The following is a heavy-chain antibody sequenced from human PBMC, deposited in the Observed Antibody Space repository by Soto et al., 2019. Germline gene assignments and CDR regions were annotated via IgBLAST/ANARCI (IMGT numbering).Heavy chain of an antibody. J-gene: IGHJ6*02. CDR2: IIPIFGTA. CDR1: GGTFSSYA. V-gene: IGHV1-69*13. D-gene: IGHD3-9*01. CDR3: ARGEGHYDILKSYGMDV. Sequence: ASVKVSCKASGGTFSSYAISWVRQAPGQGLEWMGGIIPIFGTANYAQKFQGRVTITADESTSTAYMELSSLRSEDTAVYYCARGEGHYDILKSYGMDVWGQGTTVTVSS.